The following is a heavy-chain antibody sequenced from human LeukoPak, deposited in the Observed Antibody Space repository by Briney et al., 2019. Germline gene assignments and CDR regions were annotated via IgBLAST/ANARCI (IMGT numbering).Heavy chain of an antibody. J-gene: IGHJ4*02. CDR1: GGSITTTNF. D-gene: IGHD3-16*01. V-gene: IGHV4-4*02. CDR3: AKTGSLFGHFFDH. Sequence: ASETLSLTCGVSGGSITTTNFWSWVRQPPGGGLEWIGEISLRGRTQYNPSLKSRVNISIDGSKNHLYLSLASVTAADTAVYYCAKTGSLFGHFFDHWGQGIPVSVSS. CDR2: ISLRGRT.